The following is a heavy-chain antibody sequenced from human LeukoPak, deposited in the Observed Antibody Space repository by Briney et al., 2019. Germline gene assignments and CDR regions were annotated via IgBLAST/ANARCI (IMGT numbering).Heavy chain of an antibody. Sequence: TSETLSLTCTASGGSISSYYWSWIRQPAGKGLEWIGRIYTSGSTNYNPSLKSRVTMSVDTSKNQFSLKLSSVTAADTAVYYCARDRGSSWYYAFDIWGQGTMVTVSS. V-gene: IGHV4-4*07. CDR2: IYTSGST. J-gene: IGHJ3*02. D-gene: IGHD6-13*01. CDR1: GGSISSYY. CDR3: ARDRGSSWYYAFDI.